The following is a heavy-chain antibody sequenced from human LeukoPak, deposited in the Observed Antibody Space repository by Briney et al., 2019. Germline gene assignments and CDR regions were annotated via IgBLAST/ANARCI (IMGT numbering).Heavy chain of an antibody. D-gene: IGHD6-13*01. Sequence: PGRSLRLSCAGSGFTFSSYAMSWVRQAPGKGLEWVSGISGSGSRTYYADSVRGRFTISRDNSKKTLYLQMNSLRGEDTAVYYCAEERAAQGIPYFDYWGQGTLVTVSS. CDR2: ISGSGSRT. V-gene: IGHV3-23*01. CDR3: AEERAAQGIPYFDY. CDR1: GFTFSSYA. J-gene: IGHJ4*02.